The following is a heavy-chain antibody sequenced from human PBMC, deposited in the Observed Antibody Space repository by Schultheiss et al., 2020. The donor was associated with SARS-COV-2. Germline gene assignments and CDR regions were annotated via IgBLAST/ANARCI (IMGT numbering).Heavy chain of an antibody. D-gene: IGHD3-3*01. CDR3: ARHAVEGGYDFCWFDP. J-gene: IGHJ5*02. V-gene: IGHV4-39*01. CDR2: IYYSGST. CDR1: TFRSYA. Sequence: TFRSYAMSWVRQAPGKGLEWIGSIYYSGSTYYNPSLKSRVTISVDTSKNQFSLKLSSVTAADTAVYYCARHAVEGGYDFCWFDPWGQGTLVTVSS.